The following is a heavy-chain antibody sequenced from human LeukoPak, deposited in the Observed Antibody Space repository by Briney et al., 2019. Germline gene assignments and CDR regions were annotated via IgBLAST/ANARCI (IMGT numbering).Heavy chain of an antibody. CDR2: IYYSGST. V-gene: IGHV4-39*02. Sequence: SETLSLTCTVSAGSISSSSYSWGWIRQPPGKGLEWIGSIYYSGSTYFNPSLKSRVTISVDTSKNQFSLKLSSVTAADTAVYYCARDLVGYCSGGSCSHGYYYYYYMDVWGKGTTVTISS. CDR1: AGSISSSSYS. CDR3: ARDLVGYCSGGSCSHGYYYYYYMDV. J-gene: IGHJ6*03. D-gene: IGHD2-15*01.